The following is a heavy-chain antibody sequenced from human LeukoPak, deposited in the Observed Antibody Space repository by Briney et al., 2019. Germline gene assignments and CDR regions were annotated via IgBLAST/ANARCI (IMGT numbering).Heavy chain of an antibody. CDR1: GGSISSSSYY. D-gene: IGHD2-21*02. J-gene: IGHJ5*02. CDR2: IYYSGST. Sequence: PSETLSLTCAVSGGSISSSSYYWGWIRQPPGKGLEWIGSIYYSGSTYYNPSLKSRVTISVDTSKNQFSLKLSSVTAADTAVYYCARYLSVVTASNWFDPWGQGTLVTVSS. CDR3: ARYLSVVTASNWFDP. V-gene: IGHV4-39*01.